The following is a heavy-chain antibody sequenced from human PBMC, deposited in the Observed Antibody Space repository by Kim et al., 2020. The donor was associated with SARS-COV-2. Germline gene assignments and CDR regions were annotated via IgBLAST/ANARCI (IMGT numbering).Heavy chain of an antibody. V-gene: IGHV3-23*01. CDR1: GFTFSSYA. J-gene: IGHJ4*02. CDR2: ISGSGGST. Sequence: GGSLRLSCAASGFTFSSYAMSWVRQAPGKGLEWVSAISGSGGSTYYADSVKGRFTISRDNSKNTLYLQMNSLRAEVTAVYYCAKDYGDYDGAIDYWGQGTLVTVSS. CDR3: AKDYGDYDGAIDY. D-gene: IGHD4-17*01.